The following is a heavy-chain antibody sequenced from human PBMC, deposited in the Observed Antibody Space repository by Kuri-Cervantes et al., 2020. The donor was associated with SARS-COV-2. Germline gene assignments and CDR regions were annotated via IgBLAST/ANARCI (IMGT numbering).Heavy chain of an antibody. CDR1: GFTFSSYG. J-gene: IGHJ6*02. CDR3: ARDLIAAAGYGMDV. Sequence: GESLKISCAASGFTFSSYGMHWVRQAPGKGLEWVAVIWYDGSNKYYADSVKGRFTISRDNSKNTLYLQMNSLRAEDTAVYYCARDLIAAAGYGMDVWGQGTMVTVSS. D-gene: IGHD6-13*01. CDR2: IWYDGSNK. V-gene: IGHV3-33*01.